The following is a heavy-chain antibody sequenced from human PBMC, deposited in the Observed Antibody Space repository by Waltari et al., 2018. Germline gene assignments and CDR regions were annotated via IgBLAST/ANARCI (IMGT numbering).Heavy chain of an antibody. CDR2: INTNTGNP. D-gene: IGHD3-10*01. Sequence: QVQLVQSGSELKKPGASVKVSCKASGYTFTSYAMNWVRQAPGQGLEWMGWINTNTGNPTYAQGFTGRFVFSLDTSVSTAYLQISSLKAEDTAVYYWARAKGGRRITMVQGVIITYYYYGMDVWGQGTTVTVSS. J-gene: IGHJ6*02. CDR1: GYTFTSYA. V-gene: IGHV7-4-1*02. CDR3: ARAKGGRRITMVQGVIITYYYYGMDV.